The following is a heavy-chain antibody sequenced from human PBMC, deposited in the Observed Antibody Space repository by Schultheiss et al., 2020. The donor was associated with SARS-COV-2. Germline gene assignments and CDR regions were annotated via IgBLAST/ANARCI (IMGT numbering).Heavy chain of an antibody. Sequence: GGSLRLSCSASGFSFSIYVMTWVRQAPGKGLEWVSAISGSGGSTYYADSVKGRFTISRDNSKNTLYLQMNSLRAEDTAVYYCAKDLTIFGVVIILAFDIWGQGTMVTVSS. CDR1: GFSFSIYV. J-gene: IGHJ3*02. CDR2: ISGSGGST. CDR3: AKDLTIFGVVIILAFDI. D-gene: IGHD3-3*01. V-gene: IGHV3-23*01.